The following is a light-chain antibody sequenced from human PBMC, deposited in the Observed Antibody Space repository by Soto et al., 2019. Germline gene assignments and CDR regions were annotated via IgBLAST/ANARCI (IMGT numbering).Light chain of an antibody. V-gene: IGKV1-5*01. J-gene: IGKJ1*01. CDR2: DAS. Sequence: DLQMTQSPSTLSASLGDRVTITCRASQSISDRLAWYQHKPGEAPKVLIFDASRLEAGVPSRFSGSGSGTEFSLTINRLEPEDFAVYYCQQYGSSLWTFGQGTKVEVK. CDR3: QQYGSSLWT. CDR1: QSISDR.